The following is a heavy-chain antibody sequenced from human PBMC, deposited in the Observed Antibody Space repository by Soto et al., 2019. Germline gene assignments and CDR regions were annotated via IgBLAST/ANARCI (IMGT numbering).Heavy chain of an antibody. J-gene: IGHJ4*01. V-gene: IGHV3-23*01. D-gene: IGHD3-10*01. CDR1: GVTFNNYA. Sequence: EVQLLESGGGLVQPGGSLRLSCAASGVTFNNYAMTWVRQAPGKGLEWVSAISGGGDTTSYEDSVKGRFTVSRDGSKNTLYLQMSSLRADDTALYYCAKGRGGSGSLAPRVDFWGHGNLVTVSS. CDR3: AKGRGGSGSLAPRVDF. CDR2: ISGGGDTT.